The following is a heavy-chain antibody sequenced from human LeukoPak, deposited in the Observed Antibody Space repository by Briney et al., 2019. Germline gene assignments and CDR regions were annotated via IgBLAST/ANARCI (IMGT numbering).Heavy chain of an antibody. CDR3: ARGFVANWFDL. CDR2: IKRDGSEK. V-gene: IGHV3-7*05. D-gene: IGHD2-21*01. CDR1: GFTFSSYW. Sequence: SGGSLRLSCAASGFTFSSYWMSWVRQAPGKGLEWVANIKRDGSEKYYVDSVKGRFTISRDNAKNSLYLQMNSLRAEDTALYYCARGFVANWFDLSGQGTLVTVSS. J-gene: IGHJ5*02.